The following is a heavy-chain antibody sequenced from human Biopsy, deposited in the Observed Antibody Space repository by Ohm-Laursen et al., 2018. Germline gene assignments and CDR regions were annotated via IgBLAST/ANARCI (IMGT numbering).Heavy chain of an antibody. D-gene: IGHD4-17*01. J-gene: IGHJ6*02. CDR2: LFSNDEK. Sequence: TQTLTLTCSVSRFSLSNGRMGVSWIRQPPGTALEWLAHLFSNDEKAYSTSLKSRLTISKDTSKSQVVLTMTNLDPVDTATYYCARILGSTVTTYSAMDVWGQGTTVTVSS. V-gene: IGHV2-26*01. CDR3: ARILGSTVTTYSAMDV. CDR1: RFSLSNGRMG.